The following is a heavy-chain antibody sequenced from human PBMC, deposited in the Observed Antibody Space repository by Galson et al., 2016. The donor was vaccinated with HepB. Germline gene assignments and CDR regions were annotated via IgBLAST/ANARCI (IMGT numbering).Heavy chain of an antibody. Sequence: SETLSLTCAVSGGSFSSRKWWSWVRQSPGKGLEWLGEIDQSGSTNYNPSLKSRVTMSVDKSKNQFSLKLSSVTAADTAVYYCASSGCSTSRCISDFYGMDIWGQGTTVTVS. D-gene: IGHD2-2*01. CDR2: IDQSGST. CDR3: ASSGCSTSRCISDFYGMDI. J-gene: IGHJ6*02. CDR1: GGSFSSRKW. V-gene: IGHV4-4*02.